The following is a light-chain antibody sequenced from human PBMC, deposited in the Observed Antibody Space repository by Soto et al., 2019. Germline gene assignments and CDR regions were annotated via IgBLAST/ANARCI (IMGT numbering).Light chain of an antibody. CDR1: QSVRTS. CDR2: GAS. Sequence: EIVMTQSPATLSVSPGERATLSCRASQSVRTSLAWYQHKPGRAPRLLIYGASTRATGIPARFSGSGSGTEFTLTISSLQSEDFAVYYCQQYNDWPRTFGQGTKVES. CDR3: QQYNDWPRT. V-gene: IGKV3-15*01. J-gene: IGKJ1*01.